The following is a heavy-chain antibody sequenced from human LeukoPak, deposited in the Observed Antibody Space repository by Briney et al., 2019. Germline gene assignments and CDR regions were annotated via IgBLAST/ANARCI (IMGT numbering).Heavy chain of an antibody. J-gene: IGHJ5*02. CDR3: AKEGHVLELDT. V-gene: IGHV3-23*01. CDR1: GFTFDGYG. Sequence: GGSLRLSCAASGFTFDGYGMSWVRQAPGKGLEWVSSLGSDGSTHYADSVKGRFTVSRDNSKNTLYLQMNSLRAEDSALYYCAKEGHVLELDTRGPGTLVTVSS. CDR2: LGSDGST. D-gene: IGHD3-3*01.